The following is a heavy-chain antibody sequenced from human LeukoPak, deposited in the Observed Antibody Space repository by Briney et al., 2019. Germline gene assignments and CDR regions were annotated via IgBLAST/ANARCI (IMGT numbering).Heavy chain of an antibody. CDR3: ARARSGLGY. J-gene: IGHJ4*02. V-gene: IGHV4-59*01. CDR2: IYYSGST. Sequence: SETLSLTCTVSGGSISSYYWSWIRQPPGKGLEWIGNIYYSGSTDYNPSLKSRVTISVDTSKNQFSLKLSSVTAADTAVYYCARARSGLGYWGQGTLVTVSS. D-gene: IGHD3-10*01. CDR1: GGSISSYY.